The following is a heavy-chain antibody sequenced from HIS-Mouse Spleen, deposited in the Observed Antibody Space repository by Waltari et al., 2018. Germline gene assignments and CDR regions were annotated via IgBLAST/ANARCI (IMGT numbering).Heavy chain of an antibody. CDR2: ISYDGSNK. D-gene: IGHD2-21*01. Sequence: QVQLVESGGGVVQPGRSLRLSCAASGFTFSSYGLHWFRQAPGQGLGWVAVISYDGSNKYYADSVKGRFTISRDNSKNTLYLQMNSLRAEDTAVYYCAKDHSSILFDYWGQGTLVTVSS. J-gene: IGHJ4*02. CDR1: GFTFSSYG. V-gene: IGHV3-30*18. CDR3: AKDHSSILFDY.